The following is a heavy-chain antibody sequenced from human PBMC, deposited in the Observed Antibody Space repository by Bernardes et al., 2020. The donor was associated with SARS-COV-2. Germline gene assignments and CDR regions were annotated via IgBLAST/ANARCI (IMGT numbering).Heavy chain of an antibody. CDR1: GFAFNRFG. CDR2: ISHDGDEK. J-gene: IGHJ3*02. V-gene: IGHV3-30*18. CDR3: AKDGYCSGTSCFILHAGPHDAFDI. Sequence: SLRLSCAASGFAFNRFGMHWVRQAPGKGLEWVAVISHDGDEKFYGDSVKGRFTISRDNAKNTLHLQMNSLRVEDTAVYYCAKDGYCSGTSCFILHAGPHDAFDIWGHGTMVTVSS. D-gene: IGHD2-2*03.